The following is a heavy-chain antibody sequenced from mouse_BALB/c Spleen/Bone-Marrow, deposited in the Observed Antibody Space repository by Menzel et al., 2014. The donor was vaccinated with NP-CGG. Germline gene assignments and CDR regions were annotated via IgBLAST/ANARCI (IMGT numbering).Heavy chain of an antibody. Sequence: EVMLVESGGGLVQPGGSLRLSCATSGFTFTDYYMNWVRQPPGKALEWLGFIRNKANGYTTEYSASVKGRFTISRDNSQNILYLQVNTLRAEDSATYYCARDKGRVFFDYWGQGTTLTVSS. CDR1: GFTFTDYY. V-gene: IGHV7-3*02. J-gene: IGHJ2*01. CDR2: IRNKANGYTT. CDR3: ARDKGRVFFDY.